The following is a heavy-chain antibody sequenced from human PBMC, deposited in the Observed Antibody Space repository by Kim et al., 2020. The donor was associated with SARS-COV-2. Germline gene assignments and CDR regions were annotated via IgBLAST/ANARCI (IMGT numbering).Heavy chain of an antibody. V-gene: IGHV3-23*01. CDR3: AKLMGRTMVRGAGRFDP. D-gene: IGHD3-10*01. Sequence: VKGRFTISIDNSKNTLYLQMNSRRAEDTAVYYCAKLMGRTMVRGAGRFDPWGQGTLVTVSS. J-gene: IGHJ5*02.